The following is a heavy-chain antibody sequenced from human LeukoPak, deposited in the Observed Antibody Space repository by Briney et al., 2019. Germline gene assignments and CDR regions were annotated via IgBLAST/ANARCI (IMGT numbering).Heavy chain of an antibody. CDR3: ARRNVGYRSGQLDY. D-gene: IGHD6-19*01. Sequence: KPSETLSLTRTVSGGSISDSSHYWGWIRQPPGKGLEWIGSIFYSGSTYYNPSLKSRVTMSVDTSKNQFSLKLSSVTAADTAVYYCARRNVGYRSGQLDYWGQGTLITVSS. CDR1: GGSISDSSHY. J-gene: IGHJ4*02. CDR2: IFYSGST. V-gene: IGHV4-39*07.